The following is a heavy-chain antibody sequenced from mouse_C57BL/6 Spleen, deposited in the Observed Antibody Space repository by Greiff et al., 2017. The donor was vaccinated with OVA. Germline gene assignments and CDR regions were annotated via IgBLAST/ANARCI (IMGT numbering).Heavy chain of an antibody. D-gene: IGHD1-1*01. J-gene: IGHJ3*01. Sequence: QVQLQQSGAELAKPGASVKMSCKASGYTFTSYWITWVKQRPGQGLEWIGDIYPGSGSTNYNEKFKSKATLTVDTSSSTAYMQLSSLTSEDSAVYYCARSHYYGSSYEGAWFAYWGQGTLVTVSA. CDR3: ARSHYYGSSYEGAWFAY. CDR2: IYPGSGST. CDR1: GYTFTSYW. V-gene: IGHV1-55*01.